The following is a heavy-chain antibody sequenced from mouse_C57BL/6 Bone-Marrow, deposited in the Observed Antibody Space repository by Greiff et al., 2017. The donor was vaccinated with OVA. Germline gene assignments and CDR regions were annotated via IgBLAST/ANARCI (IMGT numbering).Heavy chain of an antibody. D-gene: IGHD1-1*01. V-gene: IGHV1-69*01. Sequence: VQLQQPGAELVMPGASVKLSCKASGYTFTSYWMHWVKQRPGQGLEWIGEIDPSDSYTNYNQKFKGKSTLTVDKSSSPAYMQLTILTSEDSAVYYCARDYGSSYGFADWGQGTLVTVSA. CDR2: IDPSDSYT. CDR3: ARDYGSSYGFAD. J-gene: IGHJ3*01. CDR1: GYTFTSYW.